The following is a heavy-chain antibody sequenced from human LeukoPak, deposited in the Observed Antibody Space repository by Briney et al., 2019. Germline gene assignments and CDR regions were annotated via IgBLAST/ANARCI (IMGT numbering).Heavy chain of an antibody. CDR2: INQDGSEK. V-gene: IGHV3-7*04. CDR1: GFTLSSYW. D-gene: IGHD1-26*01. Sequence: GGSLRLSCAASGFTLSSYWMHWVRQAPGKGLEWVANINQDGSEKYYVDSVRGRFTISRDNAKNSLCLQMDSLRAEDTAVYYCARVRVGTTNYFDYWGQGTLVTVSS. J-gene: IGHJ4*02. CDR3: ARVRVGTTNYFDY.